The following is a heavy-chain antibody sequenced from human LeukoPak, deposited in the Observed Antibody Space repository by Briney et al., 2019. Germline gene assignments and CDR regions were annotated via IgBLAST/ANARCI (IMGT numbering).Heavy chain of an antibody. CDR3: ARARFYDSSGFYWAYYYGVDV. Sequence: SETLSLTCAVYGGSFSGYYWSWIRQPPGKGLEWIGEINHSGSTNYNPSLKSRVTISVDTSKNQFSLKLSSVTAADTAVYYCARARFYDSSGFYWAYYYGVDVWGQGTTVTVSS. CDR1: GGSFSGYY. V-gene: IGHV4-34*01. J-gene: IGHJ6*02. D-gene: IGHD3-22*01. CDR2: INHSGST.